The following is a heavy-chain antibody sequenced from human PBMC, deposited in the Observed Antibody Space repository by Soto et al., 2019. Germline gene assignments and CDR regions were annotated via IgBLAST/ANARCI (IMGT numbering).Heavy chain of an antibody. CDR2: INHSGST. CDR3: ARGRRDRGIFGVFSKYYYYSMDV. CDR1: GGSISSSSYY. D-gene: IGHD3-3*01. V-gene: IGHV4-39*07. Sequence: SETLSLTCTVSGGSISSSSYYWGWIRQPPGKGLEWIGEINHSGSTNYNPSLKSRVTISVDTSKNQFSLKLSSVTAADTAVYYWARGRRDRGIFGVFSKYYYYSMDVWGKGTTVTASS. J-gene: IGHJ6*03.